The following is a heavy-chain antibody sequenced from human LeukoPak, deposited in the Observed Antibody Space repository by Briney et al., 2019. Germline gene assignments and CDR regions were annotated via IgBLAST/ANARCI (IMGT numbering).Heavy chain of an antibody. V-gene: IGHV1-24*01. CDR2: FDPEDGET. CDR1: GYRLTELC. Sequence: ASVKVCCTVYGYRLTELCKHMIRQAPGKGLEWMGGFDPEDGETIYAQKFQGRVTMTEDTSTDTAYMELSSLRSEDTAVNYCAVDHLTIDKSSWHSSGGQGPLVTVSS. CDR3: AVDHLTIDKSSWHSS. D-gene: IGHD6-13*01. J-gene: IGHJ4*02.